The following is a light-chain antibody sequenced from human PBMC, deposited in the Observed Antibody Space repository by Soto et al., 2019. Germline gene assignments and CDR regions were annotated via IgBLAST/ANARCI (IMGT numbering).Light chain of an antibody. CDR3: QQYFGTQT. Sequence: DIVMTQSPDSLAVSLGERATINCKSSQSVLYSSNNKNYLAWYQQKPGQPPKLLISWASTRESGVPDRFSGSGSGTDFSLPIHSLQAEDVAVYYCQQYFGTQTFGQGTKLEIK. V-gene: IGKV4-1*01. J-gene: IGKJ1*01. CDR2: WAS. CDR1: QSVLYSSNNKNY.